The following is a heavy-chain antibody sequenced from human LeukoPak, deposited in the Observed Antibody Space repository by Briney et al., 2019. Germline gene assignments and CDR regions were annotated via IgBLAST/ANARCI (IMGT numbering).Heavy chain of an antibody. CDR3: ARGGYSGYDY. CDR2: IYTSGST. V-gene: IGHV4-61*02. Sequence: PSETLSLTCTVSGGSISSGSYYWSWIQQPAGKGLEWIGRIYTSGSTNYNPSLKSRVTISVDTSKNQFSLKLSSTAADTAVYYCARGGYSGYDYWGQGTLVTVSS. J-gene: IGHJ4*02. CDR1: GGSISSGSYY. D-gene: IGHD5-12*01.